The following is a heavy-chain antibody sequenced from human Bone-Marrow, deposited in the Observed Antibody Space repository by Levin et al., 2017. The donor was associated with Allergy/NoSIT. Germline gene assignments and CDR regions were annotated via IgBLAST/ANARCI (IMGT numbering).Heavy chain of an antibody. CDR1: QFSLSSRGVR. J-gene: IGHJ4*02. CDR3: AHRHPVATYSGYY. D-gene: IGHD2-21*01. CDR2: ISWHDDK. V-gene: IGHV2-5*01. Sequence: SGPTLVKPTQTLTLTCTLSQFSLSSRGVRVAWIRQPPGQALQWLAMISWHDDKRYRSSLQSRLSITKDTSKNQVVLTMTNMDPADTGTYYCAHRHPVATYSGYYWSQGALVTVSS.